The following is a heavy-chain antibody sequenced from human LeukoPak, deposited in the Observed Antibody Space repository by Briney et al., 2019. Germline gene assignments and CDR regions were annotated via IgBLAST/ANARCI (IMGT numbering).Heavy chain of an antibody. CDR1: GGTFSSYA. D-gene: IGHD3-3*01. CDR2: IIPILGIA. J-gene: IGHJ4*02. V-gene: IGHV1-69*04. Sequence: ASVEVSCKASGGTFSSYAISWVRQAPGQGLEWMGRIIPILGIANYAQKFQGRVTITADKSTSTAYMELSSLRSEDTAVYYCARDRRPTRAFWSGSPGGYWGQGTLVTVSS. CDR3: ARDRRPTRAFWSGSPGGY.